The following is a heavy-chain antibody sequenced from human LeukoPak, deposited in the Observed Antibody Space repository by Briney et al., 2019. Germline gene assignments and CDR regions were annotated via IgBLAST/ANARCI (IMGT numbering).Heavy chain of an antibody. CDR2: IIPIFGTA. Sequence: GASLKVSCKASGGTFSSYAISGVRQAPGQGLEWMGRIIPIFGTANYAQKFQGRVTITTDESTSTAYMELSSLRSEDTAVYYCARDLNPYYYGSGDFDYWGQGTLVTVSS. CDR1: GGTFSSYA. J-gene: IGHJ4*02. CDR3: ARDLNPYYYGSGDFDY. D-gene: IGHD3-10*01. V-gene: IGHV1-69*05.